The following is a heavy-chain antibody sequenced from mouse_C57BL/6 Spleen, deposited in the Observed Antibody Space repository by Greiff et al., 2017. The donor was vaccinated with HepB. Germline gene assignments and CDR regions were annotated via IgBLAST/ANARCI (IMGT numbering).Heavy chain of an antibody. V-gene: IGHV1-55*01. CDR1: GYTFTSYW. J-gene: IGHJ3*01. D-gene: IGHD2-1*01. Sequence: QVQLQQPGAELVKPGASVKMSCKASGYTFTSYWITWVKQRPGQGLEWIGDIYPGSGSTNYNEKFKSKATLTVDTSSSTAYMQLSSLTSEDSAVYYCARRYGNYVWFAYWGQGTLVTVSA. CDR3: ARRYGNYVWFAY. CDR2: IYPGSGST.